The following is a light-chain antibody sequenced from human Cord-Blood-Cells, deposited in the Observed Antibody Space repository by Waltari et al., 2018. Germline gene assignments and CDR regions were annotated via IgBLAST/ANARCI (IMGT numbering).Light chain of an antibody. V-gene: IGLV1-40*01. CDR2: GSS. J-gene: IGLJ1*01. CDR3: QSYDSSLSGSV. Sequence: QSVLTQPPSVSGAPGQRVTISCTGSSSNIGAGYDVTWYQQLPGTAPKLLIYGSSSRPSGGHDRFSGSKSGTSASLAITGLQAEDEADYYCQSYDSSLSGSVFGTGTKVTVL. CDR1: SSNIGAGYD.